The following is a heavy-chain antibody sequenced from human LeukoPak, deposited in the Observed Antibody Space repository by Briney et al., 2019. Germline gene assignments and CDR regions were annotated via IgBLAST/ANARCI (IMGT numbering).Heavy chain of an antibody. CDR3: ARDCVYDSSGLFPYYFDY. D-gene: IGHD3-22*01. V-gene: IGHV1-69*13. Sequence: ASVKVSCKASGGTFSSYAISWVRQAPGQGLEWMGGIIPIFGTANYAQKFQGRVTITADESTSTAYMELSSLSSEDTAVYYCARDCVYDSSGLFPYYFDYWGQGTLVTVSS. CDR1: GGTFSSYA. CDR2: IIPIFGTA. J-gene: IGHJ4*02.